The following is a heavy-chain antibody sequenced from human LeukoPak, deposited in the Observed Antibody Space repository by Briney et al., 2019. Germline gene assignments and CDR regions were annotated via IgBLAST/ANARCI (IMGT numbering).Heavy chain of an antibody. Sequence: GSLSLSCAASGFSVSNNYMNWVRQASGKGLEWVSVMHSDGRTFYADSVKGRFTISRDKSKNMFYLQMDSLRAEDTAVYYCARDPDDRSGLDAFETWGQGTKVTVS. V-gene: IGHV3-53*01. J-gene: IGHJ3*02. CDR1: GFSVSNNY. D-gene: IGHD3-22*01. CDR2: MHSDGRT. CDR3: ARDPDDRSGLDAFET.